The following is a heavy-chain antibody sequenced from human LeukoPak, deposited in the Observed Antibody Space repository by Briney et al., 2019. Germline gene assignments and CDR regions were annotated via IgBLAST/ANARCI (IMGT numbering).Heavy chain of an antibody. D-gene: IGHD1-26*01. CDR2: IKQDGSEK. V-gene: IGHV3-7*01. CDR1: GFTFSNHA. CDR3: ARVRIVGASHDAFDI. Sequence: GGSLRLSCAASGFTFSNHAMTWVRQAPGKGLEWVANIKQDGSEKYYVDSVKGRFTISRDNAKNSLYLQMNSLRAEDTAVYYCARVRIVGASHDAFDIWGQGTMVTVSS. J-gene: IGHJ3*02.